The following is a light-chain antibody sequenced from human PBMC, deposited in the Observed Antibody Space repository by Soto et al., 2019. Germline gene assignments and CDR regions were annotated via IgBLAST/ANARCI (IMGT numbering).Light chain of an antibody. CDR3: LQDINYPWT. J-gene: IGKJ1*01. Sequence: AIKMTQSPSSLSASVGDRVTISCRASQGIGNALGWYHQKPGKPPKVLIYGASNLQSGVPPRFSGSGSGTDFTLAISSLQPEDSATYYCLQDINYPWTFGQGTKVDIK. CDR2: GAS. CDR1: QGIGNA. V-gene: IGKV1-6*01.